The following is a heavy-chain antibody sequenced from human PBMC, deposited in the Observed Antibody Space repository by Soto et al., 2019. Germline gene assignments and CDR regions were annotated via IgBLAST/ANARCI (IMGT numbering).Heavy chain of an antibody. CDR1: GFTFSSYS. Sequence: GGSLRLSCAASGFTFSSYSMNWVRQAPGKGLEWVSSISSSGSYIYYADSVKGRFTISRDNAKNSLYLQVNSLRAEDTAVYFCAKIAVRGKWYFDYWGPGTLVTVSS. CDR3: AKIAVRGKWYFDY. J-gene: IGHJ4*02. CDR2: ISSSGSYI. D-gene: IGHD6-19*01. V-gene: IGHV3-21*04.